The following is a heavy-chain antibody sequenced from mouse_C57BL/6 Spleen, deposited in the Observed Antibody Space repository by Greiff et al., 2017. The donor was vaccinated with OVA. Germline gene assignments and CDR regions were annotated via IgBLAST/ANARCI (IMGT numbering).Heavy chain of an antibody. V-gene: IGHV1-54*01. CDR3: AREAFTTVVADY. CDR1: GYAFTNYL. D-gene: IGHD1-1*01. J-gene: IGHJ2*01. Sequence: VQLVESGAELVRPGTSVKVSCKASGYAFTNYLIEWVKQRPGQGLEWIGVINPGSGGTNYNEKFKGKATLTADKSSSTAYMQLSSLTSEDSAVYFCAREAFTTVVADYWGQGTTLTVSS. CDR2: INPGSGGT.